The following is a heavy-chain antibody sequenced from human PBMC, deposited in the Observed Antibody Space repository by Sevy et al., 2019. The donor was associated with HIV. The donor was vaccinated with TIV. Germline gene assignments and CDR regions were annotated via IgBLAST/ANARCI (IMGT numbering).Heavy chain of an antibody. CDR2: ISVSGGNT. Sequence: GGSLRLSCAASGFTFSIYALTCVRQAPGRGLEWVSSISVSGGNTYYADSVKGRFTISRDNSKNTLYLQMNSLRAEDTAVYYGAKDQDNNWFDPWGQGTLVTVSS. CDR1: GFTFSIYA. J-gene: IGHJ5*02. D-gene: IGHD2-15*01. V-gene: IGHV3-23*01. CDR3: AKDQDNNWFDP.